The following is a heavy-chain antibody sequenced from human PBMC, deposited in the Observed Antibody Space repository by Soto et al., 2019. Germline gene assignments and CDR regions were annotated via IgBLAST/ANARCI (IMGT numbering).Heavy chain of an antibody. CDR3: AKDKVPDGAWDFDY. V-gene: IGHV3-23*01. CDR1: GFTVSSNY. J-gene: IGHJ4*02. CDR2: INGGDGPT. D-gene: IGHD2-2*01. Sequence: GGSLRLSCAASGFTVSSNYMSWVRQAPGKGLEWVSGINGGDGPTYYAKSVKGRFTISRDNSQNTLYLQMNNLRAEDTAIYYCAKDKVPDGAWDFDYWGQGTRVTVSS.